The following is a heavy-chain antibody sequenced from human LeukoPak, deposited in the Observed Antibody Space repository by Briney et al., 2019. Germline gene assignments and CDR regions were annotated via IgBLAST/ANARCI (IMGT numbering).Heavy chain of an antibody. Sequence: ASVKVSCKASGYTFTDYYMHWVRQAPGQGLEWMGWINPNSGGTNYAQKFQGRVTMTRDTSISTAYMELSRLRSDDTAVYYCARTNQRGNGSPFDPWGQGTLVTVSS. CDR1: GYTFTDYY. CDR3: ARTNQRGNGSPFDP. V-gene: IGHV1-2*02. CDR2: INPNSGGT. J-gene: IGHJ5*02. D-gene: IGHD3-10*01.